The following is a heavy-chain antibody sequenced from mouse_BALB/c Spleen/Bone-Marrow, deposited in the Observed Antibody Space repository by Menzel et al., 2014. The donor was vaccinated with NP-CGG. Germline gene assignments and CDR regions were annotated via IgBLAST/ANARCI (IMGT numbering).Heavy chain of an antibody. CDR3: ARPENYDAMDY. CDR2: INPSTGYT. Sequence: QVQLQQPGAELAKPGASVKMSCKASGYTFTSYCMHWVKQRPGQGLEWIGYINPSTGYTEYNQKFKDKATLTADKSSSTAYMQLSSLTSEDSAVYYCARPENYDAMDYWCQGTSVTVSS. V-gene: IGHV1-7*01. J-gene: IGHJ4*01. CDR1: GYTFTSYC.